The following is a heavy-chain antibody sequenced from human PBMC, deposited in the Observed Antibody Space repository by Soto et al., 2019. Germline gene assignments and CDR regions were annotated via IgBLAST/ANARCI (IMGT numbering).Heavy chain of an antibody. CDR2: IWYDGSNK. V-gene: IGHV3-33*01. CDR1: GFTFSSYG. Sequence: PGGSLRLSCAASGFTFSSYGMHWVRQAPGKGLEWVAVIWYDGSNKYYADSVKGRFTISRDNSKNTLYLQMNSLGAEDTAVYYCARDANQITIFGVVRWDYYYYGMDVWGQGTTVTVSS. D-gene: IGHD3-3*01. CDR3: ARDANQITIFGVVRWDYYYYGMDV. J-gene: IGHJ6*02.